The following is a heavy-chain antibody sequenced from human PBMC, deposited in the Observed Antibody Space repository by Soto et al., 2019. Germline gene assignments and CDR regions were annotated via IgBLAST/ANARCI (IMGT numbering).Heavy chain of an antibody. Sequence: ASVKVSCKASGYTLTSYYMHWVRQAPGQGLAWMGIINPSGGSTSYAQNYQGRITMTRDTSTTTVYMELSSLRSKDTAVYFCARGDYDVLTGHYPLDYWGQGTLVTVSS. CDR3: ARGDYDVLTGHYPLDY. CDR1: GYTLTSYY. D-gene: IGHD3-9*01. CDR2: INPSGGST. V-gene: IGHV1-46*01. J-gene: IGHJ4*02.